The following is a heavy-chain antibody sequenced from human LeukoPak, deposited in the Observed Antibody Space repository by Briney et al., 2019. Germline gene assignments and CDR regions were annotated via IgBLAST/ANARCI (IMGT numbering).Heavy chain of an antibody. D-gene: IGHD4-11*01. CDR3: AKAMSTTVTTWVDY. Sequence: GGSLRLSCAASGFTFSSYGMHWVRQAPGKGLEWVAFIRYDGSNKYYADSVKGRFTISRDNSKNTLYLQMNSLRAEDTAVYYCAKAMSTTVTTWVDYWGQGTLVTVSS. V-gene: IGHV3-30*02. CDR1: GFTFSSYG. J-gene: IGHJ4*02. CDR2: IRYDGSNK.